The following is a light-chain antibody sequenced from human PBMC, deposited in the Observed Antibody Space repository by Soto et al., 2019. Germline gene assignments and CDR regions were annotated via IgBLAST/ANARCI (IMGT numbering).Light chain of an antibody. CDR2: DAS. CDR3: QQRSNWPPGLT. CDR1: QSVSSY. Sequence: EIVLTQSPATLSLSPGERATLSCRASQSVSSYLAWYQQKPGQAPRLLIYDASNRATGFPARFSGSGSGTAFTLTISSLEPEDFAVYYCQQRSNWPPGLTFGGGTKVEIK. V-gene: IGKV3-11*01. J-gene: IGKJ4*01.